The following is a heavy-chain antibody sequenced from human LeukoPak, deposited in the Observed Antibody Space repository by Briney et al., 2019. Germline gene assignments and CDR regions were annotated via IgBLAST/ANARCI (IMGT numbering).Heavy chain of an antibody. Sequence: SETLSLTCTVSGGSISSYYWSWIRQLPGKGLEWIGYIYYSGSTNYNPSLKSRVTISVDTSKNQFSLKLSSVTAADTAVYYCARLSSSRGFAGYNWFDPWGQGTLVTVSS. J-gene: IGHJ5*02. CDR2: IYYSGST. CDR1: GGSISSYY. D-gene: IGHD3-10*01. V-gene: IGHV4-59*08. CDR3: ARLSSSRGFAGYNWFDP.